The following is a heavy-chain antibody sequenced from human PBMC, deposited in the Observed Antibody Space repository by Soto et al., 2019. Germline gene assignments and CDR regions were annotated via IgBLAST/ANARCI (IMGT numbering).Heavy chain of an antibody. CDR1: GFTFSSYS. J-gene: IGHJ4*02. Sequence: EVQLVESGGGLVKPGGSLRLSCAASGFTFSSYSMNWVRQAPGKGLEWVSSISSSSSYIYYADSVKGRFTISRDNAKNSMYLQMTSLRAEDTAVYYCARLTSYDSSCYYCYWGQGTLVTGSS. CDR3: ARLTSYDSSCYYCY. D-gene: IGHD3-22*01. CDR2: ISSSSSYI. V-gene: IGHV3-21*01.